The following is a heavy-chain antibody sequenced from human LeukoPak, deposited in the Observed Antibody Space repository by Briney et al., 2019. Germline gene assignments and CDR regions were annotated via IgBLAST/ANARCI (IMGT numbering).Heavy chain of an antibody. D-gene: IGHD1-1*01. CDR2: IYYSGST. J-gene: IGHJ4*02. Sequence: PSETLSPTCTVSGGSISSYYWSWIRQPPGKGLEWIGYIYYSGSTNYNPSLKSRVTISVDTSKNQFSLKLSSVTAADTAVYYCARRLERRSPFDYWGQGTLVTVSS. CDR1: GGSISSYY. V-gene: IGHV4-59*01. CDR3: ARRLERRSPFDY.